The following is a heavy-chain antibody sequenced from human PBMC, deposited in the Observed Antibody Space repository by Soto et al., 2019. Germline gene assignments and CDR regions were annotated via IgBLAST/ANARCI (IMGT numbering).Heavy chain of an antibody. CDR3: ARRGIVVVPAAQYLGGFDY. V-gene: IGHV3-30*19. J-gene: IGHJ4*02. Sequence: QVQLVESGGGVVQPGRSLRLSCAASGFTFSSYGMHWVRQAPGKGLEWVAVIWYDGSNKYYADSVKGRFTISRDNSKNTLYLQMNSLRAEDTAVYYCARRGIVVVPAAQYLGGFDYWGQGTLVTVSS. CDR1: GFTFSSYG. CDR2: IWYDGSNK. D-gene: IGHD2-2*01.